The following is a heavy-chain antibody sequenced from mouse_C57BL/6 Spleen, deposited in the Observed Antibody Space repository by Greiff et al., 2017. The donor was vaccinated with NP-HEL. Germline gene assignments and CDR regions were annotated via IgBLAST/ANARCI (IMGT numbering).Heavy chain of an antibody. CDR3: ARGAHGYDEAMDY. CDR1: GYTFTSYW. D-gene: IGHD2-2*01. J-gene: IGHJ4*01. CDR2: IDPSDSYT. V-gene: IGHV1-69*01. Sequence: QVQLQQPGAELVMPGASVKLSCKASGYTFTSYWMHWVKQRPGQGLEWIGEIDPSDSYTNYNQKFKGKSTLTVDKSSSTAYMQLSSLTSEDSAVYYCARGAHGYDEAMDYWGRGTSVTVSS.